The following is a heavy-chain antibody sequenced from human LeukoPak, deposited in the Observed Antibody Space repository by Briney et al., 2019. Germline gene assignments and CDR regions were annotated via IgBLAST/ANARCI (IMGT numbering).Heavy chain of an antibody. J-gene: IGHJ6*03. V-gene: IGHV5-51*01. D-gene: IGHD4/OR15-4a*01. CDR2: IYPGDSDT. CDR1: AYSFINYW. CDR3: ARTAGANYYDYYMDV. Sequence: GESLKISCKGSAYSFINYWIGWVRQMPGKGLEWMGIIYPGDSDTRYSLSFQGQVTISADKSVSTAYLQWSSLKASDTAMYYCARTAGANYYDYYMDVWGKGTTVTVSS.